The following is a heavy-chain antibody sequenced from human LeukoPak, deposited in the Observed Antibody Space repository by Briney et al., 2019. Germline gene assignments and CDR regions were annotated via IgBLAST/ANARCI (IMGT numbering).Heavy chain of an antibody. CDR2: IIPIFGTA. Sequence: SVKVSCKASGGTFSSYAISWVRQAPGQGLEWMGGIIPIFGTADYAQKFQGRVTITADESTSTAYMELSSLRSEDTAVYYCATVVAATEGSYFDYWGQGTLVTVSS. J-gene: IGHJ4*02. D-gene: IGHD2-15*01. CDR3: ATVVAATEGSYFDY. V-gene: IGHV1-69*13. CDR1: GGTFSSYA.